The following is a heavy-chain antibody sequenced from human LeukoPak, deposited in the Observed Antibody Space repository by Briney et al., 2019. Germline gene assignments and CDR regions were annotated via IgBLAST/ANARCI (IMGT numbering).Heavy chain of an antibody. D-gene: IGHD6-13*01. Sequence: GGSLRLSCVASGFMFSDYAMSWVRQAPGKGPEWVSTFSRSGPDTYYADSVKGRFTIFRDNSKNTLYLQMNSLRAEDTAVYYCAKGSLGSWYYFDYWGQRTLVTVSS. CDR3: AKGSLGSWYYFDY. CDR2: FSRSGPDT. J-gene: IGHJ4*02. V-gene: IGHV3-23*01. CDR1: GFMFSDYA.